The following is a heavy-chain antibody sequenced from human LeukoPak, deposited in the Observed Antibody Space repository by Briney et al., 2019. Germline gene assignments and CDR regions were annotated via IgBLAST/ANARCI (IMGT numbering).Heavy chain of an antibody. CDR3: ARGGLGSAFDN. CDR1: GFTVSSNS. Sequence: GGSLRLSCAASGFTVSSNSMSWVRQAPGKGLEWVSIIYSGGSTYNADSVKGRFTISRDNSKNTLYLQINSLRADDTAVFYCARGGLGSAFDNWGQGTLVTVSS. V-gene: IGHV3-66*01. D-gene: IGHD6-19*01. CDR2: IYSGGST. J-gene: IGHJ4*02.